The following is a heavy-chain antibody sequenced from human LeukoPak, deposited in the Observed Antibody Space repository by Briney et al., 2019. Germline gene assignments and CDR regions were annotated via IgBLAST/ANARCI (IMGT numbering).Heavy chain of an antibody. D-gene: IGHD6-13*01. CDR2: ISGSGGST. CDR1: GFTFSSYA. J-gene: IGHJ3*02. V-gene: IGHV3-23*01. Sequence: GGSLRLSCAASGFTFSSYAMNWVRQAPGKGLEWVSAISGSGGSTYYADSVKGRFTISRDNAKNSLYLQMNSLRAEDTAVYYCARRWASDAFDIWGQGTMVTVSS. CDR3: ARRWASDAFDI.